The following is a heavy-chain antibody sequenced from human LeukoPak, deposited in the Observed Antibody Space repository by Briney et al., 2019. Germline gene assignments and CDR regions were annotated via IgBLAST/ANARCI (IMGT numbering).Heavy chain of an antibody. J-gene: IGHJ4*02. V-gene: IGHV1-69*13. Sequence: SVKVSCKASGGTFSSYAISWVRQAPGQGLEWMGGIIPIFGTANYAQKFQGRVTITADESTSTAYMELSSLRSEDTAVYYCARVFQAAAGTTAFDYWGQGTLVTVSS. CDR1: GGTFSSYA. CDR3: ARVFQAAAGTTAFDY. CDR2: IIPIFGTA. D-gene: IGHD6-13*01.